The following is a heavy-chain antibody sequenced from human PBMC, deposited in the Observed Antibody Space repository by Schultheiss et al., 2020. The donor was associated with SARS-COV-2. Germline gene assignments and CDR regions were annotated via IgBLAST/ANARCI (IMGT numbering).Heavy chain of an antibody. CDR2: ISAYNGKT. J-gene: IGHJ4*02. Sequence: ASVKVSCKASGYTFTSYDINWVRQATGQGLEWMGWISAYNGKTNYPQKLQGRVTMTTDTSTSTAYMDLSSLRSEDTAVYYCARVQSGSYLLDYWGQGTLVTVSS. V-gene: IGHV1-18*01. CDR1: GYTFTSYD. D-gene: IGHD1-26*01. CDR3: ARVQSGSYLLDY.